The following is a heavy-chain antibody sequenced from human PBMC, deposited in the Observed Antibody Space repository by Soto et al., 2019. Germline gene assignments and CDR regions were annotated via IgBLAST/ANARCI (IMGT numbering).Heavy chain of an antibody. CDR1: GASISSYKA. V-gene: IGHV4-4*02. D-gene: IGHD6-6*01. CDR3: ARGMSDQLVRGYNWLDP. CDR2: ISHDGDT. J-gene: IGHJ5*02. Sequence: QVQLRESGPGLVKTSETLSLTCAVSGASISSYKAWSWVRQSPGKGLEWIGEISHDGDTDYNPSLRSRLTISVDRSKNQISLKLTSVTAADTAVYFCARGMSDQLVRGYNWLDPWGQGTLVTVSS.